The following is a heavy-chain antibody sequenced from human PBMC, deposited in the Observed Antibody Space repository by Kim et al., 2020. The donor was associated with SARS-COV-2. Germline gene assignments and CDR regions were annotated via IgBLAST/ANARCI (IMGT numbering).Heavy chain of an antibody. CDR3: ARDKEYSSGWFYFDY. J-gene: IGHJ4*02. CDR2: IYHSGST. V-gene: IGHV4-30-2*01. D-gene: IGHD6-19*01. CDR1: GGSISSGGYS. Sequence: SETLSLTCAVSGGSISSGGYSWSWIRQPPGKGLEWIGYIYHSGSTYYNPSLKSRVTISVDRSKNQFSLKLSSVTAADTAVYYCARDKEYSSGWFYFDYWGQGTLVTVPS.